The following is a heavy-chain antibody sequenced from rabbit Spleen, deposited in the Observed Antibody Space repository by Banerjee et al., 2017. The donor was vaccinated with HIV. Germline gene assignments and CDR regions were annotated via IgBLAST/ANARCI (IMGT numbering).Heavy chain of an antibody. CDR2: IDPNKSGST. Sequence: QSLEESGGDLVKPGASLTLTCTASGVSFSSNYYMCWVRQAPGKGLELIACIDPNKSGSTRYASWAKGRFTISKTSSTTVTLQMTSLTAADTATYFCARDAGTSFSTYGMDLWGQGTLVTVS. V-gene: IGHV1S40*01. D-gene: IGHD8-1*01. CDR1: GVSFSSNYY. CDR3: ARDAGTSFSTYGMDL. J-gene: IGHJ6*01.